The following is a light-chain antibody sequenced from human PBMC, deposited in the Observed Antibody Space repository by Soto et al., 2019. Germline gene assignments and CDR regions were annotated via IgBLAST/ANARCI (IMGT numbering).Light chain of an antibody. CDR3: QQYNSYSEWT. Sequence: DIQMTQSPSTLSASIGDRVTITCRASQSITSWLAWYQQKPGKAPKLLIYQASNLESGVPSRFSGSGTGTEFTLTITSLEPDDFATYYCQQYNSYSEWTFGQGTKVEI. CDR1: QSITSW. J-gene: IGKJ1*01. CDR2: QAS. V-gene: IGKV1-5*03.